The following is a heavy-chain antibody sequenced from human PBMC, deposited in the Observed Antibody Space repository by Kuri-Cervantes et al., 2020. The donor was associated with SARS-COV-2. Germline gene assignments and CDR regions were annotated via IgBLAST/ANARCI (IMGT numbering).Heavy chain of an antibody. CDR3: ARYGAVERDYYYYYGMDV. CDR2: IYSGGST. CDR1: GGSFSGYY. V-gene: IGHV3-66*01. J-gene: IGHJ6*02. Sequence: LSLTCAVYGGSFSGYYWSWVRQAPGKGLEWVSVIYSGGSTYYADSVKGRFTISRDNSKNTLYLQMNSLRAEDTAVYYCARYGAVERDYYYYYGMDVWGQGTTVTVSS. D-gene: IGHD1-1*01.